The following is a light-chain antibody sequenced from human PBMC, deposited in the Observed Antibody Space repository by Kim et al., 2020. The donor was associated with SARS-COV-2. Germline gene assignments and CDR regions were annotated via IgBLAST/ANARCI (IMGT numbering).Light chain of an antibody. CDR2: GKY. J-gene: IGLJ3*02. Sequence: SSELTQDPAVSVALGQTVRLTCQGDSLRSYYATRYQQRPGQAPTLVLYGKYDRPSGIPDRFSGSASGNTASLTITGAQAEDEGDYYCSSRDTTGDHVVFGGGTQLTVL. CDR1: SLRSYY. CDR3: SSRDTTGDHVV. V-gene: IGLV3-19*01.